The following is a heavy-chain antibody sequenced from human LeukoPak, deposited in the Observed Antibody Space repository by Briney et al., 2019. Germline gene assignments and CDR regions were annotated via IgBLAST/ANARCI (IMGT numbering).Heavy chain of an antibody. J-gene: IGHJ4*02. CDR2: ISSTSNYI. CDR1: GFTFSSYN. D-gene: IGHD3-10*01. Sequence: GGSLRLSCAASGFTFSSYNMNWVRQAPGKGLEWVSSISSTSNYIYYADSVKGRFTISRDNAKNSLYLQMNSLRAEDTALYYCARRRVTLVRGVDITSYYFDYWGQGTLVTVSS. CDR3: ARRRVTLVRGVDITSYYFDY. V-gene: IGHV3-21*04.